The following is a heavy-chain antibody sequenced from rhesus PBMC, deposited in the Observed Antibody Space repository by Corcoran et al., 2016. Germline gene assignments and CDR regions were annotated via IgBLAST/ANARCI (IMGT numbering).Heavy chain of an antibody. J-gene: IGHJ4*01. Sequence: QLQLQESGPGLVKPSETLSLTCAVSGGSISGYWWSWIRQPPGKGLEWIGRIDSSGGPDSNPSLKSRFTISRDTSKNQFSLKLSSVTAADTAVYYCARGSTYYYSGSYYYFDYWGQGVLVTVSS. CDR2: IDSSGGP. D-gene: IGHD3-16*01. CDR1: GGSISGYW. CDR3: ARGSTYYYSGSYYYFDY. V-gene: IGHV4-160*01.